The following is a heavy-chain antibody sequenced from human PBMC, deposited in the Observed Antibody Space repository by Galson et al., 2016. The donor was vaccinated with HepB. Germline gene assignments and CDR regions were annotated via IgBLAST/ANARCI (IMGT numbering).Heavy chain of an antibody. CDR3: ARASWEFPTTFDF. V-gene: IGHV3-23*01. CDR1: GFTFSAYP. CDR2: LSGSGDHT. D-gene: IGHD1-26*01. Sequence: SLRLSCAASGFTFSAYPISWVHQAPGKGPEWISSLSGSGDHTFYADSVRGRFTISRDNSMNTVFLQLSSLRSEDTAIYYCARASWEFPTTFDFWGQGTLVTVTS. J-gene: IGHJ4*02.